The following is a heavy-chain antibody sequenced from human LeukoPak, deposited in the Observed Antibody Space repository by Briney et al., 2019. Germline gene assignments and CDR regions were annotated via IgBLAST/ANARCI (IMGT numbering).Heavy chain of an antibody. CDR1: GFTLSSYS. J-gene: IGHJ4*02. D-gene: IGHD3-9*01. V-gene: IGHV3-48*01. Sequence: GGSLRLSCAASGFTLSSYSMSWVRQAPGKGLEWISHITIDLTIIDYADSVKGRFTISRDKAKNSLYLQMNSLRAEDTAVYYCVRDKDWAFDYWGQGTLITVSS. CDR3: VRDKDWAFDY. CDR2: ITIDLTII.